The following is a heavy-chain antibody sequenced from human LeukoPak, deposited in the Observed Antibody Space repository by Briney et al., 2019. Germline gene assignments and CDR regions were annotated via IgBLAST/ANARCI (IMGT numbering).Heavy chain of an antibody. Sequence: GGSLRLSCAASGFTFSSYSMNWVRQAPGKGLEWVSYISSSSTIYYADSVKGRFTISRDNAKNSLYLQMNSLRAEDTAVYYCARFHYDSSGYEIDYWGQGTLVTVSS. CDR3: ARFHYDSSGYEIDY. J-gene: IGHJ4*02. V-gene: IGHV3-48*01. CDR1: GFTFSSYS. CDR2: ISSSSTI. D-gene: IGHD3-22*01.